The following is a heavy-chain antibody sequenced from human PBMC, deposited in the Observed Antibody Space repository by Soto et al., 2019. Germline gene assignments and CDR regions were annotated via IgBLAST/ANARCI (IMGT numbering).Heavy chain of an antibody. CDR3: ARRITIFGVIRGGSLGY. D-gene: IGHD3-3*01. Sequence: GGSLRLSCAGSGFTFSSYWMSWVRQAPGKGLEWVANVNEDGSEKYYVDSVKGRFTISRDNAKKSLYLQMNSLRAEDTAVYYCARRITIFGVIRGGSLGYWGQGTLVTVSS. V-gene: IGHV3-7*01. CDR1: GFTFSSYW. J-gene: IGHJ4*02. CDR2: VNEDGSEK.